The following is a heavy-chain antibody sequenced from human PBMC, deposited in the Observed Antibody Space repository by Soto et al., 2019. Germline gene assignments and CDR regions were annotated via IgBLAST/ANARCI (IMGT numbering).Heavy chain of an antibody. CDR1: GFTFSNYG. CDR2: ISYDGSSK. CDR3: VKGIRNYWALDY. D-gene: IGHD1-7*01. J-gene: IGHJ4*02. Sequence: TGGSLRLSCAASGFTFSNYGMYGVRQAPGKGLEWVAFISYDGSSKFYADPMKGRHTISRDNSKNTLYLQMNSLRAEDTAVYYCVKGIRNYWALDYWGQGTLVTVSS. V-gene: IGHV3-30*18.